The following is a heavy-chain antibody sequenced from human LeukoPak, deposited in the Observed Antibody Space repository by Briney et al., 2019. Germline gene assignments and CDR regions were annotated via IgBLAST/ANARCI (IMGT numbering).Heavy chain of an antibody. Sequence: SVKVSCQASGGTFSSYAIRWVRQAPRPPIEWIGVIIPILVTANHVQKFQGRVTITADESTSTAYMELSSLRSEDTAVYYCARGGWDTFFDYWGQGTLVTVSS. J-gene: IGHJ4*02. CDR2: IIPILVTA. CDR3: ARGGWDTFFDY. D-gene: IGHD6-19*01. V-gene: IGHV1-69*13. CDR1: GGTFSSYA.